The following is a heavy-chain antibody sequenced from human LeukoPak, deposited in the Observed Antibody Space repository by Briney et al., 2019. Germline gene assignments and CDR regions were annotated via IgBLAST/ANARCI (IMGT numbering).Heavy chain of an antibody. CDR1: GGTFSSYA. CDR3: ARSGRYCSSTSCSTASTRIFDY. V-gene: IGHV1-69*13. J-gene: IGHJ4*02. Sequence: GASVKVSCKASGGTFSSYAISWVRQAPGQGLEWMGGVIPIFGTANYAQKFQGRVTITADESTSTAYMELSSLRSEDTAVYYCARSGRYCSSTSCSTASTRIFDYWGQGTLVTVSS. CDR2: VIPIFGTA. D-gene: IGHD2-2*01.